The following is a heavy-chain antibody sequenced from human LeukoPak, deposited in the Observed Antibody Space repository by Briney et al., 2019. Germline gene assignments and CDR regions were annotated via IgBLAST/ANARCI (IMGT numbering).Heavy chain of an antibody. Sequence: SETLSLTCTVSGGSISSSSYYWGWIRQPPGKGLEWIGSIYYSGSTYYNPSLKSRVTISVDTSKNQFSLKLSSVTAADTAVYYCASSPRITMVRGANFDYWGQGTLVTVSS. CDR3: ASSPRITMVRGANFDY. CDR2: IYYSGST. J-gene: IGHJ4*02. V-gene: IGHV4-39*07. D-gene: IGHD3-10*01. CDR1: GGSISSSSYY.